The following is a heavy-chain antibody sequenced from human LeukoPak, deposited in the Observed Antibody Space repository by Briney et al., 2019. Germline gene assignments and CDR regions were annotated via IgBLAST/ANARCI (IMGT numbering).Heavy chain of an antibody. CDR3: ARRRRCSGGSCYPRFDY. D-gene: IGHD2-15*01. J-gene: IGHJ4*02. CDR1: GGSISSSSYY. V-gene: IGHV4-39*01. Sequence: SETLSLTCTVSGGSISSSSYYWGWIRQPPGKGLEWIGSIYYSGSTYYNPSLKSRVTISVDTSKNQFSLKLSSVTAADTAVYYCARRRRCSGGSCYPRFDYWGQGTLVTVSS. CDR2: IYYSGST.